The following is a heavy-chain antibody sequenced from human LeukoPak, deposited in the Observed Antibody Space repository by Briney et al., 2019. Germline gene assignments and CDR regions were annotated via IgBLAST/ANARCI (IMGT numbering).Heavy chain of an antibody. CDR1: GFTFSSYS. CDR3: AREGRGRPASGSNY. CDR2: ISSSSSTI. Sequence: GGSLRLSCAASGFTFSSYSMNWVRQAPGKGLEWVSYISSSSSTIYYADSVKGRFTTSRDNAKNSLYLQMNSLRAEDTAVYYCAREGRGRPASGSNYWGQGTLVTVSS. J-gene: IGHJ4*02. D-gene: IGHD3-3*01. V-gene: IGHV3-48*04.